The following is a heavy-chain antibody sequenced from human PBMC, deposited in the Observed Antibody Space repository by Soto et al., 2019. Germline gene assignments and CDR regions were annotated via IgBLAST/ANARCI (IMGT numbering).Heavy chain of an antibody. V-gene: IGHV4-39*01. CDR3: ARGYDFGTNFDY. D-gene: IGHD3-3*01. J-gene: IGHJ4*02. Sequence: QLQLQESGPGLVKPSETLSLTCTVSGGSISSSSYYWGWIRQPPGKGLEWIGRLYYSGSTYSNPALTSRFAISVDTSKTQFSLKVSSVTAADTAVYYCARGYDFGTNFDYWGQGTLVTVSS. CDR2: LYYSGST. CDR1: GGSISSSSYY.